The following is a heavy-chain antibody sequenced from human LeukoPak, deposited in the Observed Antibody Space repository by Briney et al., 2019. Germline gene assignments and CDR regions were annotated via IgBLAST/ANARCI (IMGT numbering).Heavy chain of an antibody. CDR3: AREGRPFYDFWSGYGHYYMDV. D-gene: IGHD3-3*01. V-gene: IGHV4-59*11. Sequence: PSETLSLTCTVSGGSISSHYWSWIRQPPGKGLEWIGYIYYSGSTNYNPSLKSRVTISVDTSKNQFSLKLSSVTAADTAVYYCAREGRPFYDFWSGYGHYYMDVWGKGTTVTVSS. CDR2: IYYSGST. J-gene: IGHJ6*03. CDR1: GGSISSHY.